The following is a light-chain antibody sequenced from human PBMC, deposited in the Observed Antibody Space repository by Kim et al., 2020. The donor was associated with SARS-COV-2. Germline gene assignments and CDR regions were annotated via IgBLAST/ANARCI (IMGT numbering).Light chain of an antibody. V-gene: IGKV3D-7*01. CDR1: QSISSKY. CDR2: GAS. J-gene: IGKJ2*01. Sequence: PGERATLSCRASQSISSKYLSWYQEKFGQAPRLLIYGASTRATGIPARFSGSGSGTDFTLTISSLQPEDFAVYYCQQDYNLPGTFGQGTKLEI. CDR3: QQDYNLPGT.